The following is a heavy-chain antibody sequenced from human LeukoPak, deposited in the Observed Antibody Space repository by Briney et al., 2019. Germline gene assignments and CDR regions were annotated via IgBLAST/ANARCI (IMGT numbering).Heavy chain of an antibody. Sequence: SSETLSLTCAVYGGSFSGYYWSWIRQPPGKGLEWIGEINHSGSTNYNPPLKSRVTISVDTSKNQFSLKLSSVTAADTAVYYCARVYSVAGTGVDYWGQGTLVTVSS. J-gene: IGHJ4*02. V-gene: IGHV4-34*01. CDR1: GGSFSGYY. D-gene: IGHD6-19*01. CDR3: ARVYSVAGTGVDY. CDR2: INHSGST.